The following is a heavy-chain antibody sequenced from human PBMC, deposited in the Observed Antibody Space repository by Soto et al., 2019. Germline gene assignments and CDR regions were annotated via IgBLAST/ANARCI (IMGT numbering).Heavy chain of an antibody. CDR2: IIPIFGTA. D-gene: IGHD2-2*01. CDR1: GGTFSSYA. Sequence: ASVKVSCKASGGTFSSYAISWVRQAPGQGLEWMGGIIPIFGTANYAQKFQGRVTITADESTSTAYMELSSLRSEDTAVYYCARDVVVPAALSPLNYYYYYGMDVWGQGTTVTVSS. CDR3: ARDVVVPAALSPLNYYYYYGMDV. J-gene: IGHJ6*02. V-gene: IGHV1-69*13.